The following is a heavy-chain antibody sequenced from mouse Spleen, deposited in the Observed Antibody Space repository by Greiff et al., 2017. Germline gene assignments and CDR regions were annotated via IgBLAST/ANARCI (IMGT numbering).Heavy chain of an antibody. J-gene: IGHJ3*01. CDR3: ARGGTYYDYDWFAY. CDR2: IYPGSGST. V-gene: IGHV1-55*01. D-gene: IGHD2-4*01. CDR1: GYTFTSYW. Sequence: VQLQQPGAELVKPGASVKMSCKASGYTFTSYWITWVKQRPGQGLEWIGDIYPGSGSTNYNEKFKSKATLTVDTSSSTAYMQLSSLTSEDSAVYYCARGGTYYDYDWFAYWGQGTLVTVSA.